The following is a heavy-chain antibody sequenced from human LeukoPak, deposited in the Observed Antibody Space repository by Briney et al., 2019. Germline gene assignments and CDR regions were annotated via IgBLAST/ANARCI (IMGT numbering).Heavy chain of an antibody. Sequence: GGSLRLSCAASGFTFSDYYMSWIRQAPGKGLERVSYISSSGSTIYYADSVKGRFTISRTNAKNPLYLQTNGLRAEHAAVYYCARKVVGVPAATPYFDYWGQETLVTVSS. J-gene: IGHJ4*02. CDR3: ARKVVGVPAATPYFDY. V-gene: IGHV3-11*01. CDR2: ISSSGSTI. D-gene: IGHD2-2*01. CDR1: GFTFSDYY.